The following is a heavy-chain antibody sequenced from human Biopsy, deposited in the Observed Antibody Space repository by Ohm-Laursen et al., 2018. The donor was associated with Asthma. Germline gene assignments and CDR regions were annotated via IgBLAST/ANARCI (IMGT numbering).Heavy chain of an antibody. CDR2: IIPIFGTP. V-gene: IGHV1-69*13. CDR3: ARSYCGGGCFSPFDY. D-gene: IGHD2-21*01. Sequence: ASVKVSCKASGGTFNSDAISWVRQAPGQGLEWMGGIIPIFGTPSYAQNFQSRLTITADDSTGTVYMELSSLRSEDTAMYYCARSYCGGGCFSPFDYWGQGTLVTVSS. J-gene: IGHJ4*02. CDR1: GGTFNSDA.